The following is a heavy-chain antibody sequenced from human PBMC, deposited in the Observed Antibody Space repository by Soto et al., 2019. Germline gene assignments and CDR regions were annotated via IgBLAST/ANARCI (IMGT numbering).Heavy chain of an antibody. Sequence: EVQVVESGGGLVQPGGSLRLSCSASGFTFSNYAMHWVRQAPGKGLEYISEISSNGGSTYYADSVKGRFTISRDNSKNTLYLQMSSLRPEDTAVYDCLKGSRRIPMGLDYWGQGTLVTVSS. CDR2: ISSNGGST. CDR3: LKGSRRIPMGLDY. V-gene: IGHV3-64D*08. CDR1: GFTFSNYA. J-gene: IGHJ4*02.